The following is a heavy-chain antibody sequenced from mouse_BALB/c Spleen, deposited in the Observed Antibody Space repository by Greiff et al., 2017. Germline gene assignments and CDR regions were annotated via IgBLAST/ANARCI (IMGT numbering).Heavy chain of an antibody. Sequence: QVQLQQSGAELVKPGASVKLSCKASGYTFTSYDINWVRQRPEQGLEWIGWIFPGDGSTKYNEKFKGKATLTTDKSSSTAYMQLSRLTSEDSAVYFCERAENGNYPAWVADGGQGTLVTVSA. CDR2: IFPGDGST. D-gene: IGHD2-1*01. V-gene: IGHV1S56*01. CDR3: ERAENGNYPAWVAD. J-gene: IGHJ3*01. CDR1: GYTFTSYD.